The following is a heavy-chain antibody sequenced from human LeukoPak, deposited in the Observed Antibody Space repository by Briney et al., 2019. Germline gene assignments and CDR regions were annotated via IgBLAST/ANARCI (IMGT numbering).Heavy chain of an antibody. V-gene: IGHV5-51*01. CDR1: GYTFSSYW. D-gene: IGHD3-16*01. Sequence: ESLKISCEGSGYTFSSYWIGWVRQMPGKGLEWMGIIYPGDSDTRYSPSFQGQVTISADKSISTAYLQWSSLKASDTAMYYCAIFDFLFGEIDNWFDPWGQGTQVTVSS. CDR2: IYPGDSDT. J-gene: IGHJ5*02. CDR3: AIFDFLFGEIDNWFDP.